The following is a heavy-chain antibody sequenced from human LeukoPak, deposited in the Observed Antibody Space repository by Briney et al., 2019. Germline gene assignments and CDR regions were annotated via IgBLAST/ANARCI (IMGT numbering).Heavy chain of an antibody. D-gene: IGHD2/OR15-2a*01. CDR2: IKQDGSEK. CDR3: VRNNNNDY. V-gene: IGHV3-7*03. CDR1: GFTFSSYW. Sequence: PGGSLRLSCAASGFTFSSYWMSWVRQAPGKGLEWVANIKQDGSEKYYVDSVKGRFTTSGDISLHLQMNSLRAEDTAVYYCVRNNNNDYWGQGTLVTVSS. J-gene: IGHJ4*02.